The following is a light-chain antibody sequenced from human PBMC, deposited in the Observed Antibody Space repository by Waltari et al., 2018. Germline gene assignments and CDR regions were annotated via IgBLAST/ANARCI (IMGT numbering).Light chain of an antibody. CDR1: HSVLYSSNNKNC. CDR3: QQYCSTPLFT. J-gene: IGKJ3*01. Sequence: DIVLTQSPDSLAVSLGARATIHCKSSHSVLYSSNNKNCVAWYQQKPGQPPKLLIYWASTRESGVPDRYSGSGSGTDFTLTISSLQAEDVAVYYCQQYCSTPLFTFGPGTKVDI. V-gene: IGKV4-1*01. CDR2: WAS.